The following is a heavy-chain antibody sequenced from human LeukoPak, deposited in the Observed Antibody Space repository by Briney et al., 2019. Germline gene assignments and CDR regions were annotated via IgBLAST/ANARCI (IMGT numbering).Heavy chain of an antibody. D-gene: IGHD1-26*01. Sequence: GESLKISCKGSGYSFTSYWIGWVRQMPGKGLEWMGIIYPGDSDTRYSPSFQGQVTISADKSISTAYLQWSSLKASDTAMYYCARHISSGSYYYYYYMDVWGKGTTVTVYS. V-gene: IGHV5-51*01. CDR1: GYSFTSYW. J-gene: IGHJ6*03. CDR3: ARHISSGSYYYYYYMDV. CDR2: IYPGDSDT.